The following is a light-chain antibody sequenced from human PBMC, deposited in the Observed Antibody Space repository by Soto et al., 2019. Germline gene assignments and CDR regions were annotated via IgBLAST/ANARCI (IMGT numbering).Light chain of an antibody. CDR1: SSDIGGYNY. J-gene: IGLJ1*01. CDR2: EVN. CDR3: SSYTSSSTSV. V-gene: IGLV2-14*01. Sequence: QSVLTQPASVSGSPGQSITLSCTGTSSDIGGYNYVSWYQQHPGEAPKLMIFEVNNRPSGVSHRFSGSKSGNTASLTISGLQAEDEADYYCSSYTSSSTSVFGGGTKLTVL.